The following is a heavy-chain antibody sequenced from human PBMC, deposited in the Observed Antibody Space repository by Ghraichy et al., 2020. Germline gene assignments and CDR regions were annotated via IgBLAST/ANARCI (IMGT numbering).Heavy chain of an antibody. CDR1: GGSFSGYY. CDR3: VRGSQHSNYGY. CDR2: INHSGST. V-gene: IGHV4-34*01. Sequence: SETLSLTCAVYGGSFSGYYWSWIRQPPGKGLEWIGEINHSGSTNYNPSLKSRVTISVDTSKNQFSLKLSSVTAADTAVYYCVRGSQHSNYGYWGQGTLVTVSS. J-gene: IGHJ4*02. D-gene: IGHD4-11*01.